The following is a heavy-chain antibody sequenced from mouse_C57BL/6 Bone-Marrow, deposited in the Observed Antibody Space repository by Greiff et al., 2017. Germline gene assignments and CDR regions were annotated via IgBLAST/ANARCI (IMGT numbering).Heavy chain of an antibody. CDR3: TERGYGGGFAY. J-gene: IGHJ3*01. Sequence: EVKVEESGGGLVQPGGSMKLSCVASGFTFSNYWMNWVRQSPEKGLEWVAQIRLKSDNYATHYAESVKGRFTISRDDSKSSVYLQMNNLRAEDTGIYYCTERGYGGGFAYWGQGTLVTVSA. CDR2: IRLKSDNYAT. V-gene: IGHV6-3*01. D-gene: IGHD2-2*01. CDR1: GFTFSNYW.